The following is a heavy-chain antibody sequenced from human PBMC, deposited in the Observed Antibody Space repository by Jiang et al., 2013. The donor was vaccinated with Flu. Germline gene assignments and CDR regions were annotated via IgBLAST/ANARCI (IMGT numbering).Heavy chain of an antibody. CDR1: GDSISGSNYY. V-gene: IGHV4-39*01. J-gene: IGHJ4*02. D-gene: IGHD1-14*01. Sequence: LLKPSETLTLTCSVSGDSISGSNYYWGWIRQPPGKGLEWVGSIFYSGRSYYNPSLKSRVTLSVDTSKNQFSLRLGSVTAADTAVYNCARLTPESVANFWGQGTLVTVSS. CDR2: IFYSGRS. CDR3: ARLTPESVANF.